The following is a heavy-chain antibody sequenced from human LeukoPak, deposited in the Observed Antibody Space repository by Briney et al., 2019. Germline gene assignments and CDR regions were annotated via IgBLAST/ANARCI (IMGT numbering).Heavy chain of an antibody. Sequence: HPGGSLRLSCAASGFTFSNYAMHWVRQAPGKGLEWVAVISYDGSNKYYADSVKGRFTISRDNSKNTLYLQMNSLKAEDTAVYYCAREIVRPYFDYWGQGTLVTVSS. J-gene: IGHJ4*02. CDR1: GFTFSNYA. CDR3: AREIVRPYFDY. CDR2: ISYDGSNK. D-gene: IGHD2/OR15-2a*01. V-gene: IGHV3-30-3*01.